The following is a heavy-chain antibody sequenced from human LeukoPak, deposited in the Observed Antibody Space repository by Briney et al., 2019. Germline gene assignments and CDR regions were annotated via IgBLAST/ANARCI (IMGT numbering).Heavy chain of an antibody. CDR3: ARELYSSGWSDY. D-gene: IGHD6-19*01. CDR1: GGSISSYY. CDR2: IYYSGST. J-gene: IGHJ4*02. V-gene: IGHV4-59*12. Sequence: PSETLSLTCTVSGGSISSYYWSWIRQPPGKGLEWIGYIYYSGSTNYNPSLKSRVTISVDTSKNQLSLKLSSVTAADTAVYYCARELYSSGWSDYWGQGTLVTVSS.